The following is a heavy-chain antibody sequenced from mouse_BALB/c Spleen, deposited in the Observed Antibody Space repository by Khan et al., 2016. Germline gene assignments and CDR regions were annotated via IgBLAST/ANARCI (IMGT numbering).Heavy chain of an antibody. CDR2: ISYSGST. J-gene: IGHJ1*01. V-gene: IGHV3-8*02. D-gene: IGHD1-1*01. CDR3: CYGGSYRYFDV. Sequence: EVQLQESGPSLVKPSQTLSLTCSVTGVSITSGYWNWIRKFPGNKLEYMGYISYSGSTYYNPSLKSRISITRDTSKNPYYLQLNAETTRDTATYYCCYGGSYRYFDVWGAGTTFTESS. CDR1: GVSITSGY.